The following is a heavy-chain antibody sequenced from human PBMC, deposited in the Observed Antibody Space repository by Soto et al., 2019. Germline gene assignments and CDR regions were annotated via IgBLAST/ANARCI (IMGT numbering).Heavy chain of an antibody. CDR1: GFTFSSYW. CDR2: INTDGSST. J-gene: IGHJ4*02. V-gene: IGHV3-74*01. CDR3: ARRGSGVTGGLQY. D-gene: IGHD2-15*01. Sequence: EVQLVESGGGLVQPGGSLRLSCAASGFTFSSYWMHWVRQAPGKGLVWISRINTDGSSTSYVDSVQGRFTISRDNGKNTLFLQTNRLRGEDTAVYYCARRGSGVTGGLQYWRQGTVVTVSS.